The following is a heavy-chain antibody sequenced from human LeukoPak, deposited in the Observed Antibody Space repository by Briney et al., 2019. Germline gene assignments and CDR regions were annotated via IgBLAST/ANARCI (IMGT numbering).Heavy chain of an antibody. CDR2: IYNSGST. J-gene: IGHJ3*02. D-gene: IGHD6-25*01. CDR1: GGSISPYY. Sequence: PSETLSLTCTVSGGSISPYYWSWIRQPPGKGLECIGYIYNSGSTNYNPSLKSRVSISVDTSKNQFSLKLSSVTAADTAVYYCARSAIDAFDIWGQGTMVTVSS. V-gene: IGHV4-59*08. CDR3: ARSAIDAFDI.